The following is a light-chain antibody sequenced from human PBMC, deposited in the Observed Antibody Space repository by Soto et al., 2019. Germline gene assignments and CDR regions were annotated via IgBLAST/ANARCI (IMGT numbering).Light chain of an antibody. CDR1: QSINTF. CDR3: QQSYSSPWT. V-gene: IGKV1-39*01. CDR2: AAS. J-gene: IGKJ1*01. Sequence: DIQMTQSPSSLSASVGDRVTIACRASQSINTFLNWYEVKPGKAPKLLIYAASSLQSGVPSRFSGSGSGTDFTLTISSLQPDDFATYYCQQSYSSPWTFGQGTKVAIK.